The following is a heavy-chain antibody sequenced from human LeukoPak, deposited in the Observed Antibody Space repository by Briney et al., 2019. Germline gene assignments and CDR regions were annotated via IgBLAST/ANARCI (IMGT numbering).Heavy chain of an antibody. J-gene: IGHJ4*02. D-gene: IGHD3-9*01. V-gene: IGHV3-11*01. Sequence: PGGSLRLSCAASGFTFSDYYMSWIRQAPGKGLEWVSYISSSGSTIYYADSVKGRFTISRDNAKNSLYLRMNSLRAEVTAVYYCARDREYYDILTGYYTHWGQGTLVTVSS. CDR1: GFTFSDYY. CDR3: ARDREYYDILTGYYTH. CDR2: ISSSGSTI.